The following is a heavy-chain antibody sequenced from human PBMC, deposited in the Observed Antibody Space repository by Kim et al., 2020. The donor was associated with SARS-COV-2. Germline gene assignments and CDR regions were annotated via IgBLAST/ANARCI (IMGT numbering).Heavy chain of an antibody. Sequence: SETLSLTCAVYGGSFSGYYWSWIRQPPGKGLEWIGEINHSGSTNYNPSLKSRVTISVDTSKNQFSLKLSSVTAADTAVYYCARGVHYYGSGSYYYKNYYYGMDVWGQGTTVTVSS. CDR1: GGSFSGYY. CDR2: INHSGST. D-gene: IGHD3-10*01. V-gene: IGHV4-34*01. J-gene: IGHJ6*02. CDR3: ARGVHYYGSGSYYYKNYYYGMDV.